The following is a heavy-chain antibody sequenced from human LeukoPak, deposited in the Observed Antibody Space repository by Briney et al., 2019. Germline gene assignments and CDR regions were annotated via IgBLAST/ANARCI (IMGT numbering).Heavy chain of an antibody. CDR1: GGSFSGYY. CDR2: INHSGST. J-gene: IGHJ5*02. D-gene: IGHD6-25*01. CDR3: ARGQGCRGYVCHPMGWFDP. V-gene: IGHV4-34*01. Sequence: SETLSLTCAVYGGSFSGYYWSWIRQPPGKGLEWIGEINHSGSTNYNPSLKSRVTISVDTSKNQFSLKLSSVTAADTAVYYCARGQGCRGYVCHPMGWFDPWGQGTLVTVSS.